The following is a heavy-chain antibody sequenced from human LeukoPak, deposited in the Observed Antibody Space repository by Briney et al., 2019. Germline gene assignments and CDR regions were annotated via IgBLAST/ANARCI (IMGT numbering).Heavy chain of an antibody. J-gene: IGHJ4*02. CDR3: ARVDRAARPHYFDY. V-gene: IGHV4-59*12. D-gene: IGHD6-6*01. CDR1: GGSISNYY. CDR2: IYYSGNT. Sequence: SETLSLTCTVSGGSISNYYWSWIRQPPGKGLEWIGYIYYSGNTNSNPSLKSRVTISIDTSKNQFSLKLSSVTAADTAVYYCARVDRAARPHYFDYWGQGTLVTVSS.